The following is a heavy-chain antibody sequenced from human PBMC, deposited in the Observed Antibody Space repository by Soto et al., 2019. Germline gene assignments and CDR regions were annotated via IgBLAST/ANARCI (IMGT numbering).Heavy chain of an antibody. V-gene: IGHV4-34*01. D-gene: IGHD2-2*02. Sequence: PSETLSLTCAVSGGSFSGYYWSWIRQPPGKGLEWIGEINHSGSTNYNPSLKSRVTISVDTSKNQFSLKLSSVTAADTAVYYCARGQIPRARYYYYYYGMDVWGQGTTVTVSS. CDR3: ARGQIPRARYYYYYYGMDV. CDR1: GGSFSGYY. CDR2: INHSGST. J-gene: IGHJ6*02.